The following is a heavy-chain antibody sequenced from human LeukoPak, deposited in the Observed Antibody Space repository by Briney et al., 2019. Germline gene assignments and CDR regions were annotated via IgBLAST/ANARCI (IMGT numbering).Heavy chain of an antibody. CDR2: LTWDGGRT. J-gene: IGHJ5*01. CDR3: ARTPQKYCGSTSCFNWFDS. CDR1: GFTFDDYT. Sequence: GGSLRLSCAASGFTFDDYTMHWVRQAPGRGLEWVSLLTWDGGRTYYAGSVKGRFTISRDNSKNTLYLQMNSLRTEDTALYYCARTPQKYCGSTSCFNWFDSWGQGTPVTVSS. V-gene: IGHV3-43*01. D-gene: IGHD2-2*01.